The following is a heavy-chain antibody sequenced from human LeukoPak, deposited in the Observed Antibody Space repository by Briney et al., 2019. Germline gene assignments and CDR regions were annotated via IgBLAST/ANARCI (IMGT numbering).Heavy chain of an antibody. CDR1: GYTFTSYG. V-gene: IGHV1-18*01. J-gene: IGHJ6*02. CDR2: ISAYNGNT. Sequence: GESLKISCKASGYTFTSYGISWVRQAPGQGLEWMGWISAYNGNTNYAQKLQGRVTMTTDTSTSTAYMELRSLRSDDTAVYYCARDRYYSNFKSYYYYGMDVWGQGTTVTVSS. D-gene: IGHD4-4*01. CDR3: ARDRYYSNFKSYYYYGMDV.